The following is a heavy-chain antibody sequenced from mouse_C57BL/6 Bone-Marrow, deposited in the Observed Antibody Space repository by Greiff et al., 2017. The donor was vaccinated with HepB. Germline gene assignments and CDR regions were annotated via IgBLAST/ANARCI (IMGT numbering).Heavy chain of an antibody. CDR3: ARNYGSSYGVDY. Sequence: QVQLQQPGAELVKPGASVKMSCKASGYTFTSYWITWVKQRPGQGLEWIGDIYPGSGSTNYNEKFKSKATLTVDTSSSTAYMQLSSLTSEDSAVYYCARNYGSSYGVDYWDRGTWVTVSA. D-gene: IGHD1-1*01. V-gene: IGHV1-55*01. CDR2: IYPGSGST. CDR1: GYTFTSYW. J-gene: IGHJ4*01.